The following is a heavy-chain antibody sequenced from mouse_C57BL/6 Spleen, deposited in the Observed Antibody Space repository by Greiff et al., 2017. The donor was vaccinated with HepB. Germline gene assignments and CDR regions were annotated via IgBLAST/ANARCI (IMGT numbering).Heavy chain of an antibody. D-gene: IGHD1-1*01. CDR1: GYTFTSYW. CDR3: ARRRGDYYGSSYPYYFDY. Sequence: QVQLQQPGAELVMPGASVKLSCKASGYTFTSYWMHWVKQRPGQGLEWIGEIDPSDSYTNYNQKFKGKSTLTVDKSSSTAYMQLSSLTSEDSAVYYCARRRGDYYGSSYPYYFDYWGQGTTLTVSS. V-gene: IGHV1-69*01. J-gene: IGHJ2*01. CDR2: IDPSDSYT.